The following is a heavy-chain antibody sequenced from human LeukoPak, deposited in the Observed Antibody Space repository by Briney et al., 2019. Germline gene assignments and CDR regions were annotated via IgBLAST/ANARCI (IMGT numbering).Heavy chain of an antibody. Sequence: GASVKVSCKASGGTFSSYAISWVRQAPGQGLEWMGRIIPILGIANYAQKFQGRVTITADKSTSTAYMELSSLRSEDTAVYYCARDTYSSSWYDYWGQGTLVTVSS. V-gene: IGHV1-69*04. CDR2: IIPILGIA. D-gene: IGHD6-13*01. CDR3: ARDTYSSSWYDY. CDR1: GGTFSSYA. J-gene: IGHJ4*02.